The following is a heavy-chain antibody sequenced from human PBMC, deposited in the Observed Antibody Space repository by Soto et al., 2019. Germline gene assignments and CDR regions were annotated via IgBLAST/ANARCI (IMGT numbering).Heavy chain of an antibody. Sequence: GGSLRLSCAASGFAVCSNFMSWVRQAPGKGLQWVSLIYAGGSTYYADSVKGRFTISRDKSKNTLFLQMNSLRAEDTAVYYCARGARMGYYDSSGYCFDPWGQGTLVTVSS. CDR1: GFAVCSNF. D-gene: IGHD3-22*01. CDR3: ARGARMGYYDSSGYCFDP. V-gene: IGHV3-66*01. CDR2: IYAGGST. J-gene: IGHJ5*02.